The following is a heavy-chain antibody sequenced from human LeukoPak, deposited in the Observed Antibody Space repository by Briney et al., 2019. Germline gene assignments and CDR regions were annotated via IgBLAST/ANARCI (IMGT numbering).Heavy chain of an antibody. D-gene: IGHD3-3*01. CDR1: VGSFSDYY. CDR2: INHSGRT. J-gene: IGHJ3*02. Sequence: SETLSLTCAVYVGSFSDYYWSWLRQPPAKGLEWIGEINHSGRTNSNPSLKSRVTISVDTSKNQLSLRLNSVTAADTAVYYCARVTIFDYGSLAVPISFDMWGQGTMVTVSS. V-gene: IGHV4-34*01. CDR3: ARVTIFDYGSLAVPISFDM.